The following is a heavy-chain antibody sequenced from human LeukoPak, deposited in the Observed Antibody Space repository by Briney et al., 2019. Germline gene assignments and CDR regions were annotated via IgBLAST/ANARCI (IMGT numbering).Heavy chain of an antibody. CDR1: GFIFRNYE. CDR2: ISGNGAAV. CDR3: ARDPTYHYGSGTYSHYYGMDV. D-gene: IGHD3-10*01. Sequence: GSLRLSCAASGFIFRNYEMNWVRQAPGKGLGWVLYISGNGAAVYYADSVQGRFTVSRDNTKNSLYLQMNRLTDEDTAVYYCARDPTYHYGSGTYSHYYGMDVWGQGTTVTVSS. V-gene: IGHV3-48*03. J-gene: IGHJ6*02.